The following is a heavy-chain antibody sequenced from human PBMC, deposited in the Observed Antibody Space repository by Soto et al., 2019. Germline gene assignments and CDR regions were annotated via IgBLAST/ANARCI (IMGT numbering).Heavy chain of an antibody. CDR3: ARGRYVFY. CDR1: GYTFTSYG. Sequence: QVHLVQYGAEVKKPGASVKVSCTASGYTFTSYGITWVRQAPGQGLEWMGWISAHNGNTDFAQHIESRCIRTRDTSTSIAFRELRSLTSDVAVAYNGARGRYVFYWVQGARVTVSS. J-gene: IGHJ4*02. D-gene: IGHD1-1*01. V-gene: IGHV1-18*01. CDR2: ISAHNGNT.